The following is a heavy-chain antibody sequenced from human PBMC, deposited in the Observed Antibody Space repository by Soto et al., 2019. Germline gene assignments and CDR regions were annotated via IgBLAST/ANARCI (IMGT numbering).Heavy chain of an antibody. J-gene: IGHJ5*02. D-gene: IGHD2-2*02. V-gene: IGHV4-31*03. CDR1: GGSISSGGYY. CDR2: IYYSGST. Sequence: SETLSLTCTVSGGSISSGGYYWSWIRQDPGKGLEWIGYIYYSGSTYYNPSLKSRVTISVDTSKDQFSLKLSSVTAADTAVYYCAREPDQGYCSSTSCYNNWFDPCGQGTLVTV. CDR3: AREPDQGYCSSTSCYNNWFDP.